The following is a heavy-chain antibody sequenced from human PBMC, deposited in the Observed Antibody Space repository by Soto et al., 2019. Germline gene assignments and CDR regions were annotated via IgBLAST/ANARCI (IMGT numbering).Heavy chain of an antibody. V-gene: IGHV3-7*03. CDR1: GFTFSTFW. D-gene: IGHD3-10*01. CDR3: PRVRPGNSRDY. Sequence: PGGSLRLSCAASGFTFSTFWMNWVRQAPGKGLEWVAKIKEDGSGKYYADSVKGRFIISRDNARNSVYLQMNSLRAEDTAVYYCPRVRPGNSRDYWGQGTLVTVSS. CDR2: IKEDGSGK. J-gene: IGHJ4*02.